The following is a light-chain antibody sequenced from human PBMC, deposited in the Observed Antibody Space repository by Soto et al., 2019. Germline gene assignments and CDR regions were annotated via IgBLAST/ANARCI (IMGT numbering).Light chain of an antibody. V-gene: IGKV3-11*01. J-gene: IGKJ3*01. CDR1: QSVGSY. CDR2: DAS. Sequence: EIVLTQSPATLSLSPGEGATLSCRSSQSVGSYLAWYQQKPGQAPRLLIYDASNSATGIPSRFSGGGSGTDFTLTISSLEPEDLAVYYCQQRSNWPPVLTFGPGTKVDIK. CDR3: QQRSNWPPVLT.